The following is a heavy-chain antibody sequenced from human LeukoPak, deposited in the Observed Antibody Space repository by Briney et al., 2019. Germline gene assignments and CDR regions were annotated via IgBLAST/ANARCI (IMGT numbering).Heavy chain of an antibody. D-gene: IGHD6-13*01. V-gene: IGHV1-24*01. Sequence: ASVKVSCKVSGYTLTELSMHWVRQAPGKGLEWMGGFDPEDGETIYAQKFQGRVTMTEDTSTDTAYMELSSLRSEDTAVYYCATGVTAAAYNWFDPWGQGTLVTVSS. CDR1: GYTLTELS. J-gene: IGHJ5*02. CDR2: FDPEDGET. CDR3: ATGVTAAAYNWFDP.